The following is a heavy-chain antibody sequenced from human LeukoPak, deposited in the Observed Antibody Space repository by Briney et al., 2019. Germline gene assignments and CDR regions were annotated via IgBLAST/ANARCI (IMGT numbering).Heavy chain of an antibody. V-gene: IGHV3-48*03. D-gene: IGHD5-18*01. CDR2: ITRSSRII. CDR1: GFTFSNFE. CDR3: AMEGRWGYSYGRMDV. Sequence: GGSLRLSCAASGFTFSNFEMNWVRQIPGKGLEWLSFITRSSRIIYYADSVKGRFTISRDNSKNTLYLQMNSLRAEDTAVYYCAMEGRWGYSYGRMDVWGKGTTVTISS. J-gene: IGHJ6*04.